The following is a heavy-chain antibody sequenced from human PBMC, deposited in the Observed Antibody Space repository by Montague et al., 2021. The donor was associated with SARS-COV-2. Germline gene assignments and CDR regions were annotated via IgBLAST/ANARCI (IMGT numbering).Heavy chain of an antibody. J-gene: IGHJ6*02. Sequence: SVKVSCKASNYAFDTYGINWVRQAPGQGLEWLGWISVHNGKKEYSWKVQDRITLTTDTSTNMAYMELRSLRPDDSAVYYCARKDGLNYYYYGMDVWGQGTTIIASS. CDR2: ISVHNGKK. CDR3: ARKDGLNYYYYGMDV. V-gene: IGHV1-18*04. D-gene: IGHD4-17*01. CDR1: NYAFDTYG.